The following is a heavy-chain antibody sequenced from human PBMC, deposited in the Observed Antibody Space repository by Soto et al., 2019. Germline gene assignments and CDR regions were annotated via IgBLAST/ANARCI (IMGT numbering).Heavy chain of an antibody. V-gene: IGHV4-61*01. CDR3: ARNIVVVVATLSRVDYYGMDV. CDR1: GGSVSSGSYY. Sequence: SETLSLTCTVSGGSVSSGSYYWSWIRQPPGKGLEWIGYIYYSGSTNYNPSLKSRVTISVDTSKNQFSLKLSSVTAADAAVYYCARNIVVVVATLSRVDYYGMDVWGQGTTVTVSS. J-gene: IGHJ6*02. D-gene: IGHD2-15*01. CDR2: IYYSGST.